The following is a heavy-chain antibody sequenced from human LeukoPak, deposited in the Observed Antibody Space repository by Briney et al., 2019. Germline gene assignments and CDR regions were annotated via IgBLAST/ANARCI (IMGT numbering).Heavy chain of an antibody. CDR1: GFTFPTYA. V-gene: IGHV3-30*01. CDR3: ARATIVVVPAAHFDAFDI. D-gene: IGHD2-2*01. CDR2: ISYDGSNK. Sequence: PGRSLRLSCAASGFTFPTYAMHSFGPPPGTRLEWVAVISYDGSNKYYADSVKGRFTISRDNSKNTLYLQMNSLRAEDTAVYYCARATIVVVPAAHFDAFDIWGQGTMVTVSS. J-gene: IGHJ3*02.